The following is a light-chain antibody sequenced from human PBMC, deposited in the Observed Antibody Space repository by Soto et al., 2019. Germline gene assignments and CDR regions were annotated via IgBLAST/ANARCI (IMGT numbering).Light chain of an antibody. CDR3: SSSAV. V-gene: IGLV2-8*01. CDR2: EVS. J-gene: IGLJ2*01. Sequence: QSALTQPPSASGSPGQSVTISCTGTSSDVGGYNYVSWYQQHPGKAPKLMIYEVSKRPSGVPDRFSGSKSGNTASLTVSGLQAEDEADYYCSSSAVFGGGT. CDR1: SSDVGGYNY.